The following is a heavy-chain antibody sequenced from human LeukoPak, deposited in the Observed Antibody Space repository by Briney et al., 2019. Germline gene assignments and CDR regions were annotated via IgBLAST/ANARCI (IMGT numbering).Heavy chain of an antibody. V-gene: IGHV1-69*10. CDR1: GGTFSIYA. CDR2: IIPILGIA. D-gene: IGHD6-6*01. Sequence: ASVKLSRNASGGTFSIYAISWVRQAPGQGLEWVGGIIPILGIANYAQKFQGRVTITADKSTSTAYMELSSLRSEDTAVYYCARDKYSNSSLYNWFDPWGQGTLVTVSS. J-gene: IGHJ5*02. CDR3: ARDKYSNSSLYNWFDP.